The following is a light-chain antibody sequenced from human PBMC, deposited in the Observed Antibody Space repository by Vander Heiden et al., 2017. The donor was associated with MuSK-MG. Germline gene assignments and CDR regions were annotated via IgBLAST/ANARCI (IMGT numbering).Light chain of an antibody. V-gene: IGLV2-14*01. J-gene: IGLJ1*01. CDR2: DVS. CDR3: SSDTSSSPYV. Sequence: QSALTQPASVSGSPGPSITIPCTGTSSDVGGYNYVSWYQQHPGKAPKLMIYDVSNRPSGVANRFSGSKSGNTASLTISGRQAEDEADYYCSSDTSSSPYVFGTGTKVTVL. CDR1: SSDVGGYNY.